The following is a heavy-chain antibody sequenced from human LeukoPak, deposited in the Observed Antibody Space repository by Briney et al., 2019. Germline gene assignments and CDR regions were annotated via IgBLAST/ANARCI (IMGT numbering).Heavy chain of an antibody. D-gene: IGHD3-22*01. CDR3: ARRRYYDSSRDY. J-gene: IGHJ4*02. CDR2: IYYSGST. V-gene: IGHV4-39*01. Sequence: SETLSLTCTVSGGSISSNEYFWGWIRQPPEKGLEWIGSIYYSGSTYYNPSLKSRVTVSVDTSKNQFSLKLSSVTAADTAVYYCARRRYYDSSRDYWGQGTLVTVSS. CDR1: GGSISSNEYF.